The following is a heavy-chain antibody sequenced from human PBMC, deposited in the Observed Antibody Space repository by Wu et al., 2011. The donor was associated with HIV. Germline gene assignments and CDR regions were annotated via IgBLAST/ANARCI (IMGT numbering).Heavy chain of an antibody. D-gene: IGHD2-21*02. CDR3: AKDAILPIVVVTAGWFDP. J-gene: IGHJ5*02. Sequence: FTISRDNSKNTLYLQMNSLRAEDTAVYYCAKDAILPIVVVTAGWFDPWGQGTLVTVSS. V-gene: IGHV3-30*02.